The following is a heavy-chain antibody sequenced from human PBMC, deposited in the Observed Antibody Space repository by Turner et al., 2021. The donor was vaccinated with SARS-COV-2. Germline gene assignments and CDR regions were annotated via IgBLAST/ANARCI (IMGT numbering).Heavy chain of an antibody. D-gene: IGHD6-13*01. CDR1: GFTVSSNY. CDR2: IYSGGST. CDR3: AGSSSCSGSWYLKH. V-gene: IGHV3-53*04. Sequence: EVRLLVSGGGLFQPGGSLRLASAASGFTVSSNYRSWVRQAPGKGLGWVSVIYSGGSTYYADCVKGRFTISRHNSKKTLYLQINSLRAEDTAVYYCAGSSSCSGSWYLKHWGQGTLVTVSS. J-gene: IGHJ4*02.